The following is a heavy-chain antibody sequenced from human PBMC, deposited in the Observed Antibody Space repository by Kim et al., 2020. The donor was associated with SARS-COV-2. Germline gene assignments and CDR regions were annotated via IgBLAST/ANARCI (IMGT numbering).Heavy chain of an antibody. CDR1: GYTLTELS. D-gene: IGHD6-19*01. Sequence: ASVKVSCKVSGYTLTELSMHWVRQAPGKGLEWMGGFDPEDGETIYAQKFQGRVTMTEDTSTDTAYMELSSLRSEDTAVYYCATWRGLGSGWYSVNWFDPWGQGTLVTVSS. J-gene: IGHJ5*02. CDR3: ATWRGLGSGWYSVNWFDP. V-gene: IGHV1-24*01. CDR2: FDPEDGET.